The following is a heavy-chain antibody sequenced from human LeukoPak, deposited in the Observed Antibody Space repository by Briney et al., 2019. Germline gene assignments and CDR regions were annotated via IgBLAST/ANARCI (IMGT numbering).Heavy chain of an antibody. CDR2: INHSGST. CDR1: GGSFSGYY. V-gene: IGHV4-34*01. D-gene: IGHD3-10*01. J-gene: IGHJ4*02. Sequence: PSETLSLTCAVYGGSFSGYYWSWIRQPPEKGLEWIGEINHSGSTNYNPSLKSRVTISVDTSKNQFSLKLSSVTAADTAVYYCARDVTSGYYFDYWGQGTLVTVSS. CDR3: ARDVTSGYYFDY.